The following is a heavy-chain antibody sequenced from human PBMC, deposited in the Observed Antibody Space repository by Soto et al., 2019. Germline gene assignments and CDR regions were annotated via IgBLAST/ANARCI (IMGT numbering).Heavy chain of an antibody. V-gene: IGHV3-66*03. CDR3: AKDITMIVVEGAFDI. CDR2: IYSIGPK. J-gene: IGHJ3*02. D-gene: IGHD3-22*01. Sequence: GGSLRLSCAASGFTISNNYMNWVRQAPGKGLEWVSVIYSIGPKYYADSVKGRFTISRDNSKNTLYLQMNSLRAEDTAVYYCAKDITMIVVEGAFDIWGQGTMVTVSS. CDR1: GFTISNNY.